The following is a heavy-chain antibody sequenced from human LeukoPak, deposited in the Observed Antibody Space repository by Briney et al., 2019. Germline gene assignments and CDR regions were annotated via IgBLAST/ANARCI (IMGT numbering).Heavy chain of an antibody. J-gene: IGHJ4*02. Sequence: ASVKVSCKASGYTFTSYYMHWVRQAPGQGLEWMGIINPSGGSTSYAQKFQGRVTMTRDTSTSTVYMELSSLRSEDTAVYCCASTLSDYGDYFRYWGQGTLVTVSS. CDR1: GYTFTSYY. CDR2: INPSGGST. D-gene: IGHD4-17*01. V-gene: IGHV1-46*01. CDR3: ASTLSDYGDYFRY.